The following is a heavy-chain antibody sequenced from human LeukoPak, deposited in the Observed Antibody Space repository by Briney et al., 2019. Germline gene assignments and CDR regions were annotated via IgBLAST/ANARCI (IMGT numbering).Heavy chain of an antibody. J-gene: IGHJ4*02. Sequence: SQTLSLTCTVSGGSISSGGYYWSWIPQHPGKGLEWTGYICGSGSYYYNPSLTSRITISVDTPKNQFSLKLSAVTAADTAVYYCARGSYGAYAFDYWGQGTLVTVSS. CDR3: ARGSYGAYAFDY. D-gene: IGHD4-17*01. CDR2: ICGSGSY. V-gene: IGHV4-31*03. CDR1: GGSISSGGYY.